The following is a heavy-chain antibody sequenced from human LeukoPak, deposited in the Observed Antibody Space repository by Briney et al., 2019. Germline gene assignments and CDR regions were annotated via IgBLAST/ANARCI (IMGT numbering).Heavy chain of an antibody. CDR1: AFSLNACN. CDR3: VRDRGTYRPIDY. J-gene: IGHJ4*02. V-gene: IGHV3-21*04. Sequence: GGSLRLSCAASAFSLNACNMNWVRQAPGKGLEWVSSISYTGTYIYYADSVKGRFTISRDNAQNSLYLQMNSLRAEDTAIYYCVRDRGTYRPIDYWGQGTLVTVSS. CDR2: ISYTGTYI. D-gene: IGHD1-26*01.